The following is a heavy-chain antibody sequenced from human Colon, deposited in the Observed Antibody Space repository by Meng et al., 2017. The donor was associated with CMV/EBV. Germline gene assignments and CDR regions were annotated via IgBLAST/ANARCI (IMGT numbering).Heavy chain of an antibody. V-gene: IGHV4-30-4*01. Sequence: ISGSDYYWSWIRQSPEKGLEWIGYIYYSGSTYFNPSLDSRLAISVDTSKSQFSLQLSSVTAADTAVYYCARTPGHHDSSGFYYYFDYWGPGTLVTVSS. J-gene: IGHJ4*02. CDR2: IYYSGST. CDR3: ARTPGHHDSSGFYYYFDY. CDR1: ISGSDYY. D-gene: IGHD3-22*01.